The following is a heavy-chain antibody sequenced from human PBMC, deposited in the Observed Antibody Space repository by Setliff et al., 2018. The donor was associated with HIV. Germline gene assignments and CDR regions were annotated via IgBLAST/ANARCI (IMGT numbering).Heavy chain of an antibody. CDR2: ISVYNGNT. CDR1: GYTFTSYG. V-gene: IGHV1-18*01. CDR3: AREGIVGATLRYYYYAMDV. J-gene: IGHJ6*02. Sequence: RASVKVSCKTSGYTFTSYGISWVRQAPGQGLEWMGWISVYNGNTNYAQKLQGRVTMTTDTSTSTAYMELRSLRSDDTAVYYCAREGIVGATLRYYYYAMDVWGQGTTVTVSS. D-gene: IGHD1-26*01.